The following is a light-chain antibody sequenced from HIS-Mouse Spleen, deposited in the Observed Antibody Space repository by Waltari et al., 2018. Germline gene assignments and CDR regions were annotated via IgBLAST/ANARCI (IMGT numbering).Light chain of an antibody. CDR2: LNSDGSH. CDR3: QTWGTGIAV. CDR1: SGHSSYA. V-gene: IGLV4-69*01. Sequence: QLVLTQSPSASASLGASVKLTCTLSSGHSSYAIAWHQQQPEKGPRYLMKLNSDGSHSKGDGIPDRFSGSSSGAERYLTISSLQSEDEADYYCQTWGTGIAVFGGCTQLTVL. J-gene: IGLJ7*01.